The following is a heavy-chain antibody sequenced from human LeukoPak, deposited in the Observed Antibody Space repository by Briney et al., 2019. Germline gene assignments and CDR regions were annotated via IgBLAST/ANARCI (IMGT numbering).Heavy chain of an antibody. CDR2: ISGSGGST. V-gene: IGHV3-23*01. Sequence: GGSLRLSCAASGFTFSSYAMSWVRQAPGKGLEWVSDISGSGGSTYYADSVKGRFTISRDNSKNTLYLQMNSLRAEDTAVYYCAKDPRVVVTHFDYWGQGSLVTVSS. D-gene: IGHD3-22*01. J-gene: IGHJ4*02. CDR1: GFTFSSYA. CDR3: AKDPRVVVTHFDY.